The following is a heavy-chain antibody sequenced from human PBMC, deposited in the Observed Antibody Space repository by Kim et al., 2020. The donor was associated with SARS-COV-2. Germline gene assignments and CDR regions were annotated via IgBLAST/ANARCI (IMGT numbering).Heavy chain of an antibody. CDR3: ASGMSDY. V-gene: IGHV3-11*01. Sequence: SGSTIYYADSVKGRFTISRDNAKNALYLQMNSLRAEDTAVYYCASGMSDYWGQGTLVTVSS. J-gene: IGHJ4*02. CDR2: SGSTI.